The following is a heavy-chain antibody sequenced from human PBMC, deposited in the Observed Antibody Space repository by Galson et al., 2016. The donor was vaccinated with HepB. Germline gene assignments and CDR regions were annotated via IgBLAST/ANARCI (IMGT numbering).Heavy chain of an antibody. Sequence: SETLSLTCAVSGGSINNKTWWSWVRQAPGKGLEWIGYIYYSGSTNYNPSLKSRVTISVDTSKNQFSLKLSSVTAADTAVYYCARSLLGYCSSTRCHGAWFDPWGQGTLVTVSS. CDR3: ARSLLGYCSSTRCHGAWFDP. J-gene: IGHJ5*02. CDR2: IYYSGST. CDR1: GGSINNKTW. V-gene: IGHV4-4*02. D-gene: IGHD2-2*01.